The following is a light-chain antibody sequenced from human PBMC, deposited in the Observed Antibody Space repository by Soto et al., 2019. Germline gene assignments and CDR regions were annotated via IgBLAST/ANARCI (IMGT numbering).Light chain of an antibody. J-gene: IGKJ4*01. V-gene: IGKV1-17*01. CDR2: AAS. CDR3: QQASSFPLT. CDR1: QDVRSD. Sequence: DIQMTQSPSSLSASVGHTVTITCRASQDVRSDLGCYQHKPGKAPKRLIYAASRLQGGVPSRFSGSGSGTLFTLTITSLQTEDFATYYCQQASSFPLTFGGGTTVE.